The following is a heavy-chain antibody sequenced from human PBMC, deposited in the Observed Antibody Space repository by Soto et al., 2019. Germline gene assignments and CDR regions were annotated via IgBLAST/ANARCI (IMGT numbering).Heavy chain of an antibody. CDR2: IYPTGST. J-gene: IGHJ5*02. CDR1: GDSFSNYY. Sequence: QVQLQESGPGLVKPSETLSLSCTVSGDSFSNYYCNWVRKSAGKGLEWIGRIYPTGSTTYNPSLQSRLTMSVDTAKNQFSLRLTSMTAADTAVYYCATGRSEVVPGAMDTWGLGTLVTVSS. D-gene: IGHD2-2*01. CDR3: ATGRSEVVPGAMDT. V-gene: IGHV4-4*07.